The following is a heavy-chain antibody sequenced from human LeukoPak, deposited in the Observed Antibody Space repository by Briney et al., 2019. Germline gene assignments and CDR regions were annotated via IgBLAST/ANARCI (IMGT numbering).Heavy chain of an antibody. CDR2: IYPGDSDT. J-gene: IGHJ4*02. V-gene: IGHV5-51*01. CDR1: GYSFTSYW. D-gene: IGHD6-19*01. CDR3: ARQPRGGRVAGTIDY. Sequence: GESLQISCKGSGYSFTSYWIGWVRQMPGKGLEWMGIIYPGDSDTRYSPSFQGQVTISADKSISTAYLQWSSLKASDTAMYYCARQPRGGRVAGTIDYWGQGTLVTVSS.